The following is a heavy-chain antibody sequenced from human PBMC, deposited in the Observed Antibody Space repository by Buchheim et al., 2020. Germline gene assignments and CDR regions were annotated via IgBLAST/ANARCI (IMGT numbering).Heavy chain of an antibody. CDR2: ISSSGSTK. D-gene: IGHD6-13*01. CDR3: ARGGPEVADSSSWYRRAYYYYMDV. Sequence: QVQLVESGGGLVKPGGSLRLSCAASGFTFSDYYMSWIRQAPGKGLEWVSYISSSGSTKYYADSVKGRFTISRDNAKNSLYLQMNSLRAEDTAVYYCARGGPEVADSSSWYRRAYYYYMDVWGKGTT. J-gene: IGHJ6*03. V-gene: IGHV3-11*01. CDR1: GFTFSDYY.